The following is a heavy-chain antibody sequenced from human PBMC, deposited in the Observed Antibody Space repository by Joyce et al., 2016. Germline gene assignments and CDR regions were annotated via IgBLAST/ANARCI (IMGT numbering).Heavy chain of an antibody. V-gene: IGHV4-59*02. Sequence: QVHLQESGPGLVKPSETLSLTCTVSGDSVTSLFWNWIRQPPGKGLEWVAHISSTGSTKYNPSLKSRATSSLDAPRNQFSLKLTSVTAADTVIYYCARDGGYYFDYWGQGTLVAVSS. CDR1: GDSVTSLF. CDR3: ARDGGYYFDY. J-gene: IGHJ4*02. CDR2: ISSTGST. D-gene: IGHD3-16*01.